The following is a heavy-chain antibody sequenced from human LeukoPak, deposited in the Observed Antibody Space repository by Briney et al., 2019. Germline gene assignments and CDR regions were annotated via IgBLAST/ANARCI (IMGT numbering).Heavy chain of an antibody. CDR1: GFTFSSYG. V-gene: IGHV3-30*03. Sequence: GRSLRLSCAASGFTFSSYGMHWVRQAPGKGLEWVAVISYDGSNKYYADSVKGRFTISRDNSKNTLYLQMNSLRAEDTAVYYCASEIRPDMANPVDYWGQGTLVTVSS. CDR2: ISYDGSNK. D-gene: IGHD3-9*01. CDR3: ASEIRPDMANPVDY. J-gene: IGHJ4*02.